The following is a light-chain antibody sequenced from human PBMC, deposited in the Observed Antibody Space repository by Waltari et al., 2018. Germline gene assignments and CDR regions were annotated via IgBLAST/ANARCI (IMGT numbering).Light chain of an antibody. CDR2: VDSNGGH. CDR1: SGHSTYA. V-gene: IGLV4-69*02. Sequence: QLVLTQSPSASASLGASVKPTCTLSSGHSTYAIACHQQQPGKGPRYLMKVDSNGGHFKGDGIPDRFSGSSSGTERYLTISSLQSDDEADYYCQTWVTGIRVVFGGGTKLTVL. J-gene: IGLJ2*01. CDR3: QTWVTGIRVV.